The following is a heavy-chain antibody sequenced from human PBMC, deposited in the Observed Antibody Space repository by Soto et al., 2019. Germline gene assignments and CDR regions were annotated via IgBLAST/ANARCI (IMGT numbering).Heavy chain of an antibody. Sequence: TLSLTCGVSDSSINSNYYWLWIRQPPGKGLEWIGAIHHSGTTYYTPSLKSRVTISMDMSKNHFSLRLTSVTAADTAVYYCARGLYGGNFDYCGQGTPVTVSS. CDR3: ARGLYGGNFDY. CDR2: IHHSGTT. D-gene: IGHD4-17*01. V-gene: IGHV4-38-2*01. J-gene: IGHJ4*02. CDR1: DSSINSNYY.